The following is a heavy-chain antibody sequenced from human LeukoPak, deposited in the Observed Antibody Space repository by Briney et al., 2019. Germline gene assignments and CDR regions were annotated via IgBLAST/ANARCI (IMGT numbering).Heavy chain of an antibody. V-gene: IGHV4-59*12. CDR1: GGSISSYY. J-gene: IGHJ4*02. D-gene: IGHD3-10*01. Sequence: PSETLSLTCTVSGGSISSYYWSWIRQPPGKGLEWIGYIYYSGYTNYNPSLKSRVTMSVDTSKNQFSLKLTSVTAADTAVYFCARDTITRGLDYWGQGTLVTVSS. CDR3: ARDTITRGLDY. CDR2: IYYSGYT.